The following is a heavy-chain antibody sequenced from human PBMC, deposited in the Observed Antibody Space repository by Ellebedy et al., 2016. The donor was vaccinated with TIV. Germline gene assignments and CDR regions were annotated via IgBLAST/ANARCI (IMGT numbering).Heavy chain of an antibody. J-gene: IGHJ4*02. Sequence: SGPTLVKPTQTLTLTCTFSGFSLTTRGMCVSWVRQPPGKALEWLARIDWDDDKYYNISLKTRLTISKDTSKNQVVLTMTNMDPVDTGTYYCARGRGNSNGYEGEPSDYWGQGTLVTVSS. V-gene: IGHV2-70*11. CDR1: GFSLTTRGMC. CDR3: ARGRGNSNGYEGEPSDY. D-gene: IGHD5-18*01. CDR2: IDWDDDK.